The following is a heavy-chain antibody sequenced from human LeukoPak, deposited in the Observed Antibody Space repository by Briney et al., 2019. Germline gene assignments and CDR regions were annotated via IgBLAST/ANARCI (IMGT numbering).Heavy chain of an antibody. Sequence: GGSLRLSCEASGFTFSSYAMSWVRQAPGKGLEWVSAISGSGGSTYYADSVKGRFTISRDNSKNTLYLQMNSLRAEDTAVYYCANEAMEWLRFGHYFDYWGQGTLVTVSS. CDR3: ANEAMEWLRFGHYFDY. CDR2: ISGSGGST. D-gene: IGHD5-12*01. J-gene: IGHJ4*02. V-gene: IGHV3-23*01. CDR1: GFTFSSYA.